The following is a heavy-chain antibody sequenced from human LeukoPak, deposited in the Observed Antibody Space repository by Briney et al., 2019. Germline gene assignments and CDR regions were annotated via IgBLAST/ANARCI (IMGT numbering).Heavy chain of an antibody. CDR2: ISTNGHNA. CDR1: GFTFSTYG. Sequence: GGSLRLSCAASGFTFSTYGMGWVRQAPGKGPEWAAAISTNGHNAYYPDSVKGRFTISRDNSENTLYLQMNTLRAEDTAVYYCAKGHTGYFFTIDYWGQGTLVTVSS. J-gene: IGHJ4*02. V-gene: IGHV3-23*01. D-gene: IGHD5-18*01. CDR3: AKGHTGYFFTIDY.